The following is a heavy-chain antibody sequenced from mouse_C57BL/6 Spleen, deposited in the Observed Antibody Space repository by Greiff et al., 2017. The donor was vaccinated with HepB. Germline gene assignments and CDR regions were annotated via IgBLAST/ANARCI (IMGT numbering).Heavy chain of an antibody. CDR3: ARRRIYYDYDGNAMDY. J-gene: IGHJ4*01. Sequence: VQLKESGPGLVQPSQRLSITCTVSGFSLTSYGVHWVRQSPGKGLEWLGVIWSGGSTDYNAAFISRLSISNDNSKSQVFFKMNSLQADDTAIYYCARRRIYYDYDGNAMDYWGQGTSVTVSS. D-gene: IGHD2-4*01. CDR1: GFSLTSYG. CDR2: IWSGGST. V-gene: IGHV2-2*01.